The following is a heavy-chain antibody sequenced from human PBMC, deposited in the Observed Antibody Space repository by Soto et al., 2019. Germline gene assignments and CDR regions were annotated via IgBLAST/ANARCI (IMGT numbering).Heavy chain of an antibody. J-gene: IGHJ4*02. Sequence: SETLSLTCTVPGGSISSGDYYWSWIRQPPGKGLEWIGYIYYSGSTYYNPSLKSRITISVDTSKNQFSLKLSSVTAADTAVYFCARSLDGVAARTDYWGQGTLVTVSS. CDR2: IYYSGST. V-gene: IGHV4-30-4*01. CDR1: GGSISSGDYY. CDR3: ARSLDGVAARTDY. D-gene: IGHD6-6*01.